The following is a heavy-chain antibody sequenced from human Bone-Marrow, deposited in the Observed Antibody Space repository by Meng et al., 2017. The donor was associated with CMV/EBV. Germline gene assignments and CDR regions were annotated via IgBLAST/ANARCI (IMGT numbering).Heavy chain of an antibody. V-gene: IGHV4-39*07. CDR1: SDSITSSSYY. Sequence: SETLSLTCTVSSDSITSSSYYWGWIRQPPGKGLEWIGSMYYSGSTYYNPSLKSRVTISLDTSKNHFSLNLRSMTAADTAVYYCAREGDYSGSGSFDPWGQGTLVTVSS. CDR3: AREGDYSGSGSFDP. CDR2: MYYSGST. J-gene: IGHJ5*02. D-gene: IGHD3-10*01.